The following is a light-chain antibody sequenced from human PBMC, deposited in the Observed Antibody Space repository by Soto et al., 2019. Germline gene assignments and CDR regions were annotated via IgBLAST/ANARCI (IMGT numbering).Light chain of an antibody. CDR1: QRLRRGS. J-gene: IGKJ1*01. CDR2: GVS. V-gene: IGKV3-20*01. Sequence: EIVLTQTTSTLSLSPGARATLSCSASQRLRRGSLAWYQQKPGQAPRLVIYGVSTSATGMPDRFSGSGSGTDFTPTISRLEPDDSGRYSCQQYVTSPPTFVQGTMVDTK. CDR3: QQYVTSPPT.